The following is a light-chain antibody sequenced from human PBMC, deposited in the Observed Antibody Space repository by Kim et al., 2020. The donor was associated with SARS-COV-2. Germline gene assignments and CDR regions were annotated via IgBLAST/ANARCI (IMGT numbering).Light chain of an antibody. Sequence: EIMLTQSPATLSLSPGERATLSCRASQNISSGLLAWYQQKPGQAPTLLIYDASSTAAGIADRFSGSGSGTDFTLTISRLEPEDFAVYYCQHFGGSTYTFGRGTKLEI. CDR3: QHFGGSTYT. CDR2: DAS. CDR1: QNISSGL. J-gene: IGKJ2*01. V-gene: IGKV3-20*01.